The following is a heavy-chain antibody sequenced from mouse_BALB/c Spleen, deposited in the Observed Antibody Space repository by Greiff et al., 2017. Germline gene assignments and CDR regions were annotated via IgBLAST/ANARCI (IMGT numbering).Heavy chain of an antibody. CDR1: GFNIKDTY. V-gene: IGHV14-3*02. Sequence: EVQLQQSGAELVKPGASVKLSCTASGFNIKDTYMHWVKQRPEQGLEWIGRIDPANGNTKYDPKFQGKATITADTSSNTAYLQLSSLTSEDTAVYYCARSGRNWSWFAYWGQGTLVTVSA. CDR3: ARSGRNWSWFAY. J-gene: IGHJ3*01. CDR2: IDPANGNT. D-gene: IGHD4-1*01.